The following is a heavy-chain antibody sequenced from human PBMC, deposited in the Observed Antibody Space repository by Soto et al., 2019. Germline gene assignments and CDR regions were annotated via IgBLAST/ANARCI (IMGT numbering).Heavy chain of an antibody. D-gene: IGHD6-6*01. Sequence: QVQLVQSGAEVKKPGASVKVSCKASGYTFTSYYMHWVRQAPGQGLEWMGIINPSGGSTSYAQKFQGRVNMTRDTSPSTVYMELSSLRSEDTAVYYCARGQLVRYYFDYWGQGTLVTVSS. V-gene: IGHV1-46*01. CDR1: GYTFTSYY. CDR3: ARGQLVRYYFDY. CDR2: INPSGGST. J-gene: IGHJ4*02.